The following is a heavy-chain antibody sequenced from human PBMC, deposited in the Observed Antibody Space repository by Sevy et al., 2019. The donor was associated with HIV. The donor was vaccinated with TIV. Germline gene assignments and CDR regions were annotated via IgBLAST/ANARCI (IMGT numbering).Heavy chain of an antibody. V-gene: IGHV1-2*02. CDR2: INPNSGGT. D-gene: IGHD1-7*01. Sequence: ASVKVSCKASGYTFTGYYMHWVRQAPGQGLEWMGWINPNSGGTNYAQKFQGRVTMTRDTSISTAYMELSRLRSDETALYYCVRDMELVDEGTQEFYYWGQGTLVTVSS. CDR1: GYTFTGYY. J-gene: IGHJ4*02. CDR3: VRDMELVDEGTQEFYY.